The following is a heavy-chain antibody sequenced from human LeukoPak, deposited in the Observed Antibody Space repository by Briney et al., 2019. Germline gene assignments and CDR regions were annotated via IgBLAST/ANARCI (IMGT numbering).Heavy chain of an antibody. CDR1: GGSISSYY. CDR3: ARDPRSCGGDCYSTFDY. J-gene: IGHJ4*02. CDR2: IYYSGST. D-gene: IGHD2-21*02. Sequence: SETLSLTCTVSGGSISSYYWSWIRQPPGKGLEWIGYIYYSGSTNYNPSLKSRVTISVDTSKNQFSLKLSSVTAADTAVYYCARDPRSCGGDCYSTFDYWAREPWSPSPQ. V-gene: IGHV4-59*12.